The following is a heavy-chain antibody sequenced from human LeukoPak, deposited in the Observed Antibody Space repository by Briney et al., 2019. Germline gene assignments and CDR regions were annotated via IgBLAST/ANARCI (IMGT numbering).Heavy chain of an antibody. Sequence: SVKVSCKASGGTFSSYAISWVRQAPGRGLEWMGGIIPIFSTANYAQKFQGRVTITTDESTSTAYMELSSLRSEDTAVYYCARERSFGVVNWFDPWGQGTLVTVSS. CDR3: ARERSFGVVNWFDP. D-gene: IGHD3-3*01. V-gene: IGHV1-69*05. CDR2: IIPIFSTA. J-gene: IGHJ5*02. CDR1: GGTFSSYA.